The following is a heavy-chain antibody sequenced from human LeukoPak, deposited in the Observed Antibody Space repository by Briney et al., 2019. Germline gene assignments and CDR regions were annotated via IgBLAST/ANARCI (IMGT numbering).Heavy chain of an antibody. J-gene: IGHJ4*02. CDR2: INPNSGGT. D-gene: IGHD6-6*01. Sequence: ASVKVSCKASGCTFTGYYMHWVRQAPGQGLEWMGWINPNSGGTNYAQKFQGRVTMTRDTSISTAYMELSRLRSDDTAVYYCARASRAYSSSSSSDYWGQGTLVTVSS. CDR1: GCTFTGYY. CDR3: ARASRAYSSSSSSDY. V-gene: IGHV1-2*02.